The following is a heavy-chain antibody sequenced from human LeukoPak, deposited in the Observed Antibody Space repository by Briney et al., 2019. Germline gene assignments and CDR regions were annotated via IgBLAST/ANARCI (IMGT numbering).Heavy chain of an antibody. Sequence: SVKVSCKASGYTFTSYGISWVRQAPGQGLEWMGRIIPILGIANYAQKFQGRVTITADKSTSTAYTELSSLRSEDTAVYYCARGGGDFWSGYYYWGQGTLVTVSS. D-gene: IGHD3-3*01. CDR2: IIPILGIA. J-gene: IGHJ4*02. CDR3: ARGGGDFWSGYYY. CDR1: GYTFTSYG. V-gene: IGHV1-69*04.